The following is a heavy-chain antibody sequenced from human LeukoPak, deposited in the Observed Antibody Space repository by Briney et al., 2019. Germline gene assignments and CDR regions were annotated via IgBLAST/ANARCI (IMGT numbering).Heavy chain of an antibody. CDR1: GFSFSSYG. Sequence: GGSLRLSCATSGFSFSSYGMHWVRQAPGKGLEWVAVISYDGSNTYYADSVKGRFTISRDNSKNMLYLQMNSLRAEDTAVYYCAKPYYYGSRSYMDYWGQGTLVTVSS. CDR3: AKPYYYGSRSYMDY. CDR2: ISYDGSNT. J-gene: IGHJ4*02. D-gene: IGHD3-10*01. V-gene: IGHV3-30*18.